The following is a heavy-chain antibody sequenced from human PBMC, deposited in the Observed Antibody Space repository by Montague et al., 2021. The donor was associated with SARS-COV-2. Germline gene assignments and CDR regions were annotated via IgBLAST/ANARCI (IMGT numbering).Heavy chain of an antibody. V-gene: IGHV4-61*02. CDR1: GGSISSGGYY. CDR3: ASGRYCYVSSGPASLSGWGFDI. J-gene: IGHJ6*02. D-gene: IGHD3-22*01. Sequence: TLSLTCTVSGGSISSGGYYWSWIRQPAGKGLEWIGRIYTSGSTNYNPSLKSRVTISVDTSKNQFSLKLSSVTAADTAVYYCASGRYCYVSSGPASLSGWGFDIWGQGTTVTVSS. CDR2: IYTSGST.